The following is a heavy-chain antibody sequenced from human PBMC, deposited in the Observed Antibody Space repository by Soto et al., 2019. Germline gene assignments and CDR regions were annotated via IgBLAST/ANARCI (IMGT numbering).Heavy chain of an antibody. J-gene: IGHJ4*02. CDR2: ISYDGGNK. V-gene: IGHV3-30*18. Sequence: GGSLRLSCAASGFTFSSYGMHWVRQAPGKGLEWVAVISYDGGNKYYADSVKGRFTISRDNPENTLYLQMNSLRGEDTAVYYCAKILDFGHSSSYCGDSFYWGQGTLVTAPQ. CDR1: GFTFSSYG. CDR3: AKILDFGHSSSYCGDSFY. D-gene: IGHD1-26*01.